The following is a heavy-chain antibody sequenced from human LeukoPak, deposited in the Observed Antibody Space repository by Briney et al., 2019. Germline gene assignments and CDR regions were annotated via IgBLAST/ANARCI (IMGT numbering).Heavy chain of an antibody. CDR1: GGSFSGYY. V-gene: IGHV4-39*01. CDR2: IYYSGST. J-gene: IGHJ5*02. Sequence: SSGALSLTCAVYGGSFSGYYWGWIRQPPGKGLEWIGSIYYSGSTYYNPSLKSRVTISVDTSKNQFSLKLKSVTAADTAVYYCARHRRYNWNDETRGHLNWFDPWGQGTLVTVSS. D-gene: IGHD1-1*01. CDR3: ARHRRYNWNDETRGHLNWFDP.